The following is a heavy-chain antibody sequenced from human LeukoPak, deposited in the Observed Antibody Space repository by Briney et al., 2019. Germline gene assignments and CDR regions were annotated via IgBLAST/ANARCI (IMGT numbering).Heavy chain of an antibody. D-gene: IGHD7-27*01. CDR3: ARESYWGSSLKGFDS. CDR2: IDKTSTNI. V-gene: IGHV3-48*02. Sequence: GGSLSLSCTASGFIFTSYSLNWVRQAPGRGLEWVSYIDKTSTNIYYADSVKGRFTISRDNARNSLYLQMNSLRDEDTAMYYCARESYWGSSLKGFDSWGQGTLVTVSS. CDR1: GFIFTSYS. J-gene: IGHJ4*02.